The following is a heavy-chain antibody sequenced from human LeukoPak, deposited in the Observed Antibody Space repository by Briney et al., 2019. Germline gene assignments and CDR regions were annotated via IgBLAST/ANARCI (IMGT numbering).Heavy chain of an antibody. V-gene: IGHV4-39*07. CDR2: IYYSGST. CDR3: ARETRITMVRGPIMCFDY. J-gene: IGHJ4*02. D-gene: IGHD3-10*01. CDR1: GGSISSSSYY. Sequence: PSETPSLTCTVSGGSISSSSYYWGWIRQPPGKGPEWIGSIYYSGSTYYNPSLKSRVTTSVDTSKNQFSLKLSSVTAADTAVYYCARETRITMVRGPIMCFDYWGQGTLVTVSS.